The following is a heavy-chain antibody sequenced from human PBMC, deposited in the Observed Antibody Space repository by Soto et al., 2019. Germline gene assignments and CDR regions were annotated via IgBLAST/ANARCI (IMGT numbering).Heavy chain of an antibody. Sequence: GGSLRLSCAASGFTFSSYSMNWVRQAPGKGLEWVSYISSSSSTIYYADSVKGRFTISRDNAKNSLYLQMNSLRDEDTAVYYCARIPRRAARRDYFDYWGQGTLVTVSS. V-gene: IGHV3-48*02. D-gene: IGHD6-6*01. CDR2: ISSSSSTI. CDR1: GFTFSSYS. CDR3: ARIPRRAARRDYFDY. J-gene: IGHJ4*02.